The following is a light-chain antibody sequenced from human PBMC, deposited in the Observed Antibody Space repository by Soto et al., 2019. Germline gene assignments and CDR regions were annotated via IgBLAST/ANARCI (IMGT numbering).Light chain of an antibody. CDR2: DTS. J-gene: IGLJ3*02. V-gene: IGLV7-46*01. Sequence: QSVVTQEPSLTVSPGGTVTLTCGSNTGAVTSGHWTYWFQQKPGQAPRTLIFDTSNKQSWTPARFSGSLLGGKAALTLSGAQPDDEDDYYCLLSYSGVRVFGGGTKLTVL. CDR1: TGAVTSGHW. CDR3: LLSYSGVRV.